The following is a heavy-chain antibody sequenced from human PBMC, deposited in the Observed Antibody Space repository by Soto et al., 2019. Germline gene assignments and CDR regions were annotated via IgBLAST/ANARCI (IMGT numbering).Heavy chain of an antibody. Sequence: QVQLVESGGGVVQPGRSLRLSCAASGFTFSSYAMHWVRQAPGKGLEWVAVISYDGSNKYYADSVKGRFTISRDNSKNTLYLQMNSLRAEDTAVYYCAREDGYYDYGMDVWGQGTTVTVSS. CDR1: GFTFSSYA. CDR3: AREDGYYDYGMDV. V-gene: IGHV3-30-3*01. CDR2: ISYDGSNK. J-gene: IGHJ6*02.